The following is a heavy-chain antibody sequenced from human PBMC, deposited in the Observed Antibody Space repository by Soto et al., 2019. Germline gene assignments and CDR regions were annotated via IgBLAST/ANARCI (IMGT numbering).Heavy chain of an antibody. V-gene: IGHV1-2*02. D-gene: IGHD4-4*01. Sequence: ASVKVSCKASGYPFTGPYIYWVRQAPGQGLEWMGWINPSSGGTEFAEKFQGRVTVTRDTSIRTVFLELNSLTSDDTGVYFCARDFRTYSHGVDVWGQGPPITVS. CDR1: GYPFTGPY. CDR3: ARDFRTYSHGVDV. J-gene: IGHJ6*02. CDR2: INPSSGGT.